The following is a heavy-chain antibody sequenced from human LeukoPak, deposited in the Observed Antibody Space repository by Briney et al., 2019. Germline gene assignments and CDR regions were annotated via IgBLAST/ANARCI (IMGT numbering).Heavy chain of an antibody. CDR3: ARDSGSYQIAGPN. V-gene: IGHV1-18*01. D-gene: IGHD1-26*01. J-gene: IGHJ4*02. Sequence: GASVKVSCKASGGTFISYAISWVRQAAGRGLEWMGWISAYNGNTNYAQKLQGRVTMTTDTSTSTAYMELRSLRSDDTAVYYCARDSGSYQIAGPNWGQGTLVTVSS. CDR1: GGTFISYA. CDR2: ISAYNGNT.